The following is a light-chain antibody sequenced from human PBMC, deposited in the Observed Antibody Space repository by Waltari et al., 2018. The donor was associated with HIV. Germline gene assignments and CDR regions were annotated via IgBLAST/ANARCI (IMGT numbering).Light chain of an antibody. CDR3: SSCQDSATVL. V-gene: IGLV2-23*02. CDR2: EVG. J-gene: IGLJ2*01. CDR1: GRDVGNYDL. Sequence: SALTQPASVSASPGQSITISCSGTGRDVGNYDLVSWYQQHPGKVPKLIIYEVGRRPSGVSYRFSGSKSGNTASLTISGLQADDEADYYCSSCQDSATVLFGGGTKLTVL.